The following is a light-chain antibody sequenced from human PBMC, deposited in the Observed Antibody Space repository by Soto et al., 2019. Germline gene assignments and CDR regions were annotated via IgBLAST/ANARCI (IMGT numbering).Light chain of an antibody. J-gene: IGKJ1*01. Sequence: DIQMTQSPSSLSASVGDRVSITCRSSQSINRFLNWYQQKPGKGPHLLIYAASTLQSGVPSRFSGSGSGTEFTLTISSLQPEDFATYYCQQSSTTPWTFGQGTKVEIK. CDR3: QQSSTTPWT. CDR2: AAS. CDR1: QSINRF. V-gene: IGKV1-39*01.